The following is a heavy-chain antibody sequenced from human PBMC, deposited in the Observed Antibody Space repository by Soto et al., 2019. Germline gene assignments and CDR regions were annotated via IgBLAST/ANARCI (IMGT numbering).Heavy chain of an antibody. J-gene: IGHJ4*02. D-gene: IGHD3-10*01. CDR1: GVNLRNYW. CDR2: INSGGSNK. Sequence: GGSLRLSCTASGVNLRNYWMHWVRQAPGKGLVWVSRINSGGSNKYYADSVKGRFTISRDNSKNTLYLQMNSLRAEDTAVYYCARGSRVLLWFGELFDYWGQGTLVTVSS. CDR3: ARGSRVLLWFGELFDY. V-gene: IGHV3-74*01.